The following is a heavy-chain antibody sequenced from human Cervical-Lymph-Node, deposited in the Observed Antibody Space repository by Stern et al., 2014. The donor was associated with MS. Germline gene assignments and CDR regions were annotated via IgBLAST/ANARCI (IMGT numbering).Heavy chain of an antibody. CDR3: VRGGGYFDY. CDR2: IYHSGST. Sequence: LQLQESGPGLVTPSQTLSLTCTVSGGSITNGDYYWSWIRQPPGKGLEWMGFIYHSGSTHYNPSLKRRLTMSVDTSKNQFSLKLSSVTAADTAVYYCVRGGGYFDYWGQGTLVTVSS. V-gene: IGHV4-30-4*01. CDR1: GGSITNGDYY. J-gene: IGHJ4*02.